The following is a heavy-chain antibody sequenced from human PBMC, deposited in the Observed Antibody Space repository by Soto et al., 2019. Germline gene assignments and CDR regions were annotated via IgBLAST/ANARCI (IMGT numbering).Heavy chain of an antibody. CDR2: IYPGDSDT. V-gene: IGHV5-51*01. Sequence: GESLKISCKGSGYSFTSYWIGWVRQMPGKGLELMGIIYPGDSDTRYSPSFQGQVTISADKSISTAYLQWSSLKASDTAMYYCARRTDFWSGYKDYYYYGMDVWGQGTTVTVSS. J-gene: IGHJ6*02. CDR3: ARRTDFWSGYKDYYYYGMDV. D-gene: IGHD3-3*01. CDR1: GYSFTSYW.